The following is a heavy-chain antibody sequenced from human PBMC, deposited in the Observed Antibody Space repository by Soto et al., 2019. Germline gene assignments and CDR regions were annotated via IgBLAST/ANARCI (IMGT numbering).Heavy chain of an antibody. J-gene: IGHJ6*02. CDR2: ITSSGGNT. CDR3: ARRIPLGSGMDV. D-gene: IGHD2-21*01. Sequence: EVQLVESGGGLVQPGGSLRLSCAASGFTFSSYAMHWVRQAPGKGLEYVSVITSSGGNTDYASSVKGRFTISRDNSKNTLYLQMGSLRAEDMAVYYCARRIPLGSGMDVWGQGTTVTVSS. V-gene: IGHV3-64*01. CDR1: GFTFSSYA.